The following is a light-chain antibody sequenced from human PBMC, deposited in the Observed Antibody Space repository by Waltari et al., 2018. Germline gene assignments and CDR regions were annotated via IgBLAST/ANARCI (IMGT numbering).Light chain of an antibody. Sequence: EIVLTQSPGPLSLSSGERASLSCRASQSVSRSLSWYQQKPGQAPGLLIYGASSRATGIPDRFSGSGSGTDFSLTISRLEPEDFAVYYCQHYVRLPVSFGQGTKVEIK. CDR2: GAS. J-gene: IGKJ1*01. V-gene: IGKV3-20*01. CDR1: QSVSRS. CDR3: QHYVRLPVS.